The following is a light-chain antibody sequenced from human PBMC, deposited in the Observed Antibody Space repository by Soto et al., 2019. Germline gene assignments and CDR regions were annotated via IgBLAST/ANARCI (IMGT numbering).Light chain of an antibody. J-gene: IGKJ1*01. CDR1: QSVSSN. CDR3: QQYDNWPRT. V-gene: IGKV3-15*01. CDR2: GAS. Sequence: EIVMTQSPATLSVSPGERATLSCRASQSVSSNLAWYQQKPGQAPRLLIYGASTRATGIPARFSGSGSGTEFTLTISGLQSEDFAVYYCQQYDNWPRTFGQGTKGAIK.